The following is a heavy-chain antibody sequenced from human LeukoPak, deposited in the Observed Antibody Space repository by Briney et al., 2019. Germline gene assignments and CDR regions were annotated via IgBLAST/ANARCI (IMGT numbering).Heavy chain of an antibody. CDR1: GGSFSGYY. D-gene: IGHD4/OR15-4a*01. J-gene: IGHJ4*02. Sequence: SETLSLTCAVYGGSFSGYYWSWIRQPAGKGLEWIGRIYTSGSTNYNPSLKSRVTMSVDTSKNQFSLKLSSVTAADTAVYYCARDGTMDGDYWGQGTLVTVSS. CDR3: ARDGTMDGDY. CDR2: IYTSGST. V-gene: IGHV4-4*07.